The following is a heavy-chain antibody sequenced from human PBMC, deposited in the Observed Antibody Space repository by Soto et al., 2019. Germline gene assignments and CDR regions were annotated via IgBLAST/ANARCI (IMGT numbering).Heavy chain of an antibody. V-gene: IGHV4-4*07. Sequence: QVVLQESGPGVVKPSDTLSLTSNVSGASLSGYYWRWIRQPPGRGLEWIGRIYATGSTDYNPPLKSRITMSVDMSKKQFSLTLRSVTAADTAIYYCVRYGTKNLRDRFDPWGRGILVTVSS. CDR3: VRYGTKNLRDRFDP. CDR1: GASLSGYY. CDR2: IYATGST. D-gene: IGHD1-1*01. J-gene: IGHJ5*02.